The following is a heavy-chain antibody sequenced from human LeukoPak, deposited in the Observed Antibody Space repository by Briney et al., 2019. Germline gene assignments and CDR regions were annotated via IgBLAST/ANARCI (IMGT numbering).Heavy chain of an antibody. V-gene: IGHV4-59*01. CDR2: IYYSGST. CDR3: ARGGGSIIDDWFDP. J-gene: IGHJ5*02. Sequence: PSETLSLTCTVSGGSISSYYWSWIRQPPGKGLEWIGYIYYSGSTNYNPSLKSRVTISVDTSKNQFSLKLSSVTAADTAVYYCARGGGSIIDDWFDPWGQGTLVTVSS. D-gene: IGHD3-16*01. CDR1: GGSISSYY.